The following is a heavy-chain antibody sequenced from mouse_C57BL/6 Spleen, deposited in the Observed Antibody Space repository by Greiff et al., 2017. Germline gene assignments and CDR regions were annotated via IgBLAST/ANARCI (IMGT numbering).Heavy chain of an antibody. CDR1: GYTFTSYW. CDR2: INPSNGGT. CDR3: ARFIYYDAPYFDY. D-gene: IGHD2-4*01. J-gene: IGHJ2*01. Sequence: VQLQQPGTELVKPGASVKLSCKASGYTFTSYWMHWVKQRPGQGLEWIGNINPSNGGTNYNEKFKSKATLTVDKSSSTAYMQLSSLTSEDSAVYYCARFIYYDAPYFDYWGQGTTRTVSS. V-gene: IGHV1-53*01.